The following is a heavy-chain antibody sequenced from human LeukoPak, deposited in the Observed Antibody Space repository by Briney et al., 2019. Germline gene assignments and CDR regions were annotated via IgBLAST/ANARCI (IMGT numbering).Heavy chain of an antibody. CDR2: INPSGGST. CDR3: ARDLGPKLFTFDY. V-gene: IGHV1-46*01. J-gene: IGHJ4*02. CDR1: GYIFTSYY. Sequence: GASVKVSCKASGYIFTSYYIHWVRQAPGQGLEWMGIINPSGGSTSYAQKFQGRVTMTRDTSTSTVYMELSSLRSEDTAVYYCARDLGPKLFTFDYWGQGTLVTVSS. D-gene: IGHD2-21*01.